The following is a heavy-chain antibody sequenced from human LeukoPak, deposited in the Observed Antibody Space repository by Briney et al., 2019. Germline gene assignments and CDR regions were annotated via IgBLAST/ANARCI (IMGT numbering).Heavy chain of an antibody. V-gene: IGHV3-66*01. D-gene: IGHD3-3*01. Sequence: GGSLRLSCAASGLTVSSTYMSWVRQTPGKGLEWVSVIYSGGSTYYADSVKGRFTISRDNSKNTLYLQMNSLRAEDTAVYYCARDLLEWYFDYWGQGTLVTVSS. CDR2: IYSGGST. J-gene: IGHJ4*02. CDR3: ARDLLEWYFDY. CDR1: GLTVSSTY.